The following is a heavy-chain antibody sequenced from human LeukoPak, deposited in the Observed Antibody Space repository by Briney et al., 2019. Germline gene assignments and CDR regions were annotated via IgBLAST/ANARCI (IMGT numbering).Heavy chain of an antibody. CDR3: AAAPILRGEGGEHYKYGMDV. CDR2: IHHNRTR. J-gene: IGHJ6*02. Sequence: SETLTLPCSVSVGFINSGNWWTWVRRSPGTGLEWIGEIHHNRTRNYNPSLKSRVTISADTFKNHFSLIVTSLTAADTAVYYCAAAPILRGEGGEHYKYGMDVWGQGTTVIVSS. D-gene: IGHD2-2*02. V-gene: IGHV4/OR15-8*01. CDR1: VGFINSGNW.